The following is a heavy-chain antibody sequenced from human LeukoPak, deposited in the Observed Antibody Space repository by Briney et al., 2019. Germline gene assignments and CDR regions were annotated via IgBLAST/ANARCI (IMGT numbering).Heavy chain of an antibody. V-gene: IGHV4-59*03. CDR2: IYYSGST. J-gene: IGHJ4*02. CDR3: ARGAKVGATPTSPYFFDY. D-gene: IGHD1-26*01. CDR1: GGSISSYY. Sequence: PSETLSLTCTVSGGSISSYYWSWIRQPPGKGLEWIGYIYYSGSTNYNPSLKSRVTISQDTSKNEFSLSLTSVTAADAAVYFCARGAKVGATPTSPYFFDYWGQGILVIVSS.